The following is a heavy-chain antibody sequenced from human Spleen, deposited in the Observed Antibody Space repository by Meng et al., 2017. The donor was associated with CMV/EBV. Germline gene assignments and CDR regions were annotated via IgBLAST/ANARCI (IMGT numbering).Heavy chain of an antibody. CDR2: ISGSGGFI. CDR1: GFTFSVHS. CDR3: ARVGQLVLGPTWLNDAFDI. D-gene: IGHD6-6*01. V-gene: IGHV3-21*01. Sequence: GESLKISCVGSGFTFSVHSINWVRQAPGKGLEWLATISGSGGFIYYADSVKGRFTISRDNAKNSLYLQMNSLRAEDTAVYYCARVGQLVLGPTWLNDAFDIWGQGTMVTVSS. J-gene: IGHJ3*02.